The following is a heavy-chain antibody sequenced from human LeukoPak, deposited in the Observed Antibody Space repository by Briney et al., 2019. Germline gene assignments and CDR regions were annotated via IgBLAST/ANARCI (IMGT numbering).Heavy chain of an antibody. CDR1: GGTFRGYY. V-gene: IGHV4-34*01. D-gene: IGHD1-26*01. J-gene: IGHJ5*02. CDR3: ARDGCPTTKSGCVGNWFDP. Sequence: PSETLSLTCAVSGGTFRGYYWSWIRQPPGKGLAWIGEIDHTGSTNYNPSLKSRLTISVDTSKNQFSLRLSSVTAADTAVYYCARDGCPTTKSGCVGNWFDPWGQGTLVTVSS. CDR2: IDHTGST.